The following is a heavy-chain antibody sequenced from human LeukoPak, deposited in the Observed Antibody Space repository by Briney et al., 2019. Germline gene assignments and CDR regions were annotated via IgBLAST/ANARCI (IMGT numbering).Heavy chain of an antibody. D-gene: IGHD5-18*01. CDR2: IIPIFGTA. Sequence: SVKVSCKASGDTFSSYAISWVRQAPGQGLEWMGGIIPIFGTANYAQKFQGRVTITADESTSTAYMELSSLRSEDTAVYYCANSADTAMVTSFDYWGQGTLVTVSS. J-gene: IGHJ4*02. V-gene: IGHV1-69*13. CDR1: GDTFSSYA. CDR3: ANSADTAMVTSFDY.